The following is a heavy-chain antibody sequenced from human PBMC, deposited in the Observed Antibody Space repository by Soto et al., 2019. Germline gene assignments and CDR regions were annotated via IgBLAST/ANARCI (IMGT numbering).Heavy chain of an antibody. V-gene: IGHV1-18*01. CDR1: GYTFASYG. D-gene: IGHD2-2*01. CDR2: MSAYNGNT. Sequence: QVQLVQPGAEVKKPGASVKVSCKASGYTFASYGISWVRQAPGQGLGGMGRMSAYNGNTNKAQKLQGGVTMPTDPFTRTGQMEVRSLRPDDTAVYYCAREGTRSRTRGPTYFSFGMDVWGQGTTVTASS. CDR3: AREGTRSRTRGPTYFSFGMDV. J-gene: IGHJ6*02.